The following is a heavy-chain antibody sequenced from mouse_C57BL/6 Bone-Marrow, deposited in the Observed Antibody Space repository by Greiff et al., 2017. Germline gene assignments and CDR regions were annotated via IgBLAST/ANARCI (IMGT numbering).Heavy chain of an antibody. J-gene: IGHJ2*01. D-gene: IGHD2-10*01. CDR3: ATYYGNSYFDY. V-gene: IGHV1-63*01. Sequence: VQLQQSGAELVRPGTSVKMSCKASGYTFTNYWIGWAKQRPGHGLEWIGDIYPGGGYTNYTEKFKGKATLTADKSSSTAYMQCSSLTSEDSAIYYCATYYGNSYFDYWGQGTTLTVSS. CDR2: IYPGGGYT. CDR1: GYTFTNYW.